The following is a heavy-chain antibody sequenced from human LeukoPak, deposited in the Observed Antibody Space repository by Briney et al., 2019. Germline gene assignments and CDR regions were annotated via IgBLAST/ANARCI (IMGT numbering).Heavy chain of an antibody. CDR1: GFTFSNAW. Sequence: GGSLRLSCAASGFTFSNAWMSWVRQAPGKGLEWVGCIKSKTDGGTTDYAAPVKGRFTISRDDSKNTLYLQMNSLKTEDTAVYYCTTDTYYYDSSGSPIDYWGQGTLVTVSS. D-gene: IGHD3-22*01. CDR2: IKSKTDGGTT. J-gene: IGHJ4*02. CDR3: TTDTYYYDSSGSPIDY. V-gene: IGHV3-15*01.